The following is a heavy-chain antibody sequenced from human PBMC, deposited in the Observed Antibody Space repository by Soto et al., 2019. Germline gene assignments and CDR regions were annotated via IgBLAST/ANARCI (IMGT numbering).Heavy chain of an antibody. CDR3: ASLLRGYSGTGDY. CDR2: IIPIFGTA. D-gene: IGHD5-12*01. Sequence: QVQLVQSGAEVKKPGSSVKVSCKASGGTFSSYAISWVRQAPGLGLEWMGGIIPIFGTAKYAQKFQGRVTITADESTSTAYMELSSLRSEDTAVYYCASLLRGYSGTGDYWGQGTLVTVSS. CDR1: GGTFSSYA. V-gene: IGHV1-69*12. J-gene: IGHJ4*02.